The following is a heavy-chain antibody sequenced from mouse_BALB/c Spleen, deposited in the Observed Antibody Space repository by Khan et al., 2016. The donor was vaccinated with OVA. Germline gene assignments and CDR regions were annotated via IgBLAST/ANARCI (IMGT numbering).Heavy chain of an antibody. D-gene: IGHD1-1*01. CDR2: INFYNDGT. Sequence: VQLKGSGPELVKPGASVKMSCKASGYTFTSYVMHWVKQKPGQGLEWIGYINFYNDGTKYNEKFKGKATLTSDKASSTAYMELSSLTSEDSAVYYCARIHYGSSLDYWGQGTTLTVSS. V-gene: IGHV1S136*01. CDR1: GYTFTSYV. J-gene: IGHJ2*01. CDR3: ARIHYGSSLDY.